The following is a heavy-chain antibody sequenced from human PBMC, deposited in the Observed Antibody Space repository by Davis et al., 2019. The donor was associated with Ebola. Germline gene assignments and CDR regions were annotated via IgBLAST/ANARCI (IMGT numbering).Heavy chain of an antibody. CDR1: GYTFTSYG. CDR2: ISAYNGNT. Sequence: ASVKVSCKASGYTFTSYGISWVRQAPGQGLEWMGWISAYNGNTNYAQKFQGRVTMTRDTSISTAYMELSSLRSEDTAVYYCARDSYDILTGYYTHFDYWGQGTLVTVSS. CDR3: ARDSYDILTGYYTHFDY. V-gene: IGHV1-18*04. D-gene: IGHD3-9*01. J-gene: IGHJ4*02.